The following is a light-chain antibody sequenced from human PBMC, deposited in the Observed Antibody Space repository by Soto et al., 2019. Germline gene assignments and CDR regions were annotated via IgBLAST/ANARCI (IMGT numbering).Light chain of an antibody. V-gene: IGKV1-9*01. CDR2: ESS. CDR3: LHLDTYPII. CDR1: QGIGSH. J-gene: IGKJ5*01. Sequence: DIQLTQSPSFLSASIGDRITITCRASQGIGSHLAWYQQKPEEAPKLLIYESSTVQSGVPPRFSGSGSGTEFTLTISNLQPEDFATYYCLHLDTYPIIFGQGTRLEIK.